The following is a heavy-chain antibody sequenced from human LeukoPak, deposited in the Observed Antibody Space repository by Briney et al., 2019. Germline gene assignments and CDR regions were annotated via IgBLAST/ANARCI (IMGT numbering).Heavy chain of an antibody. V-gene: IGHV4-59*01. J-gene: IGHJ4*02. Sequence: SETLSLTCTVSGASISSYYWSWIRQPPGKGLEWIGYIYYSGSTNYNPSLKSRVTISVDTSKNQFSLKLSSVTAADTAVYYCARDTAARPLDYWGQGTLVTVSS. D-gene: IGHD6-6*01. CDR2: IYYSGST. CDR1: GASISSYY. CDR3: ARDTAARPLDY.